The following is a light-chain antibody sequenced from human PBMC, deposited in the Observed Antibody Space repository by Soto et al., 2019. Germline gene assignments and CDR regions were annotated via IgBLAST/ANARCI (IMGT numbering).Light chain of an antibody. CDR1: QSVSSN. CDR3: QPYNTWPPRWT. J-gene: IGKJ1*01. Sequence: EIVMTQSPATLSVSPGERATLSCRASQSVSSNLAWYQPKPGQAPRLLIYVASTRATGIPARFSGSGSGTEFTLTTTRLQSEDFAVYYCQPYNTWPPRWTFGQGTKVDIK. CDR2: VAS. V-gene: IGKV3-15*01.